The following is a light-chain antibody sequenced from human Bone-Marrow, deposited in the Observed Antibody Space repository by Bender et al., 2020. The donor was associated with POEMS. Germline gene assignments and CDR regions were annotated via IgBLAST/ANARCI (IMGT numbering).Light chain of an antibody. CDR2: TNN. CDR3: QSYDSSLIGSRV. V-gene: IGLV1-44*01. J-gene: IGLJ3*02. CDR1: GSNIGGYP. Sequence: QSVLTQPPSVSGTPGQRVTISCSGSGSNIGGYPVNWYQQLPGTAPRLLIYTNNERPSGVPDRFSASKSGTSASLAIRGLQSEDEADYYCQSYDSSLIGSRVFGGGTKLTVL.